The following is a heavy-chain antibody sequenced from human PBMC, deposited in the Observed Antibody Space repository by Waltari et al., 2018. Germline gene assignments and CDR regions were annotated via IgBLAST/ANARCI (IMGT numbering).Heavy chain of an antibody. CDR3: ARDHIADRFDWLFNYGYFDV. CDR2: VSNTGFT. D-gene: IGHD3-9*01. V-gene: IGHV4-61*02. J-gene: IGHJ2*01. Sequence: QVQLQESGPGLVQPSQTLSLTCTVSGASVTTDKSHWNWIRQPAGQGLEWLGRVSNTGFTSYNASLKSRVTISLDTATNRISPNLNSVTAADTAVYYCARDHIADRFDWLFNYGYFDVWGRGTLVTVSS. CDR1: GASVTTDKSH.